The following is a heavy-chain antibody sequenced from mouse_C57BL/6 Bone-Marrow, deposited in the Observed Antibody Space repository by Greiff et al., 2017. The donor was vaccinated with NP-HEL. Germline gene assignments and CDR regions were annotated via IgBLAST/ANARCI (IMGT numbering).Heavy chain of an antibody. J-gene: IGHJ2*01. CDR3: TGSKGGSSYYFDY. CDR1: GFTFSNYW. V-gene: IGHV6-3*01. Sequence: EVKLVESGGGLVQPGGSMKLSCVASGFTFSNYWMNWVRQSPEKGLEWVAQIRLKSDNYATHYAESVKGRFTISRDDSKSSVYLQMNNLRAEDTGIYYCTGSKGGSSYYFDYWGQGTTLTVSS. D-gene: IGHD1-1*01. CDR2: IRLKSDNYAT.